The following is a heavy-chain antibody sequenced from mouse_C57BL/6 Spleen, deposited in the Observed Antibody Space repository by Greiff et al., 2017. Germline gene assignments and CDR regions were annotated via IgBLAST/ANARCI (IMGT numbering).Heavy chain of an antibody. D-gene: IGHD1-1*01. J-gene: IGHJ2*01. CDR2: IDPSDSYT. CDR3: ARHQLRYGFDY. CDR1: GYTFTSYW. Sequence: VQLQQPGAELVMPGASVKLSCKASGYTFTSYWMHWVKQRPGQGLEWIGEIDPSDSYTNYNQKFKGKSTLTVDKSSSTAYMQRSSLTSEDSAVYYCARHQLRYGFDYWGQGTTLTVSS. V-gene: IGHV1-69*01.